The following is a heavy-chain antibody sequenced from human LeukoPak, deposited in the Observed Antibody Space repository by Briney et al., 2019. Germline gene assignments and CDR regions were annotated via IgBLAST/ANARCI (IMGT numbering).Heavy chain of an antibody. CDR1: GGSISSGDYY. CDR2: IYYSGST. V-gene: IGHV4-30-4*01. CDR3: ASHSVVTATPYFDY. D-gene: IGHD2-21*02. Sequence: PSQTLSLTCTVSGGSISSGDYYWSWIRQPPGKGLEWIGYIYYSGSTYYNPSLKSRVTISVDTSKNQFSLKLSSVTAADTAVYYCASHSVVTATPYFDYWGQGTLVTVSS. J-gene: IGHJ4*02.